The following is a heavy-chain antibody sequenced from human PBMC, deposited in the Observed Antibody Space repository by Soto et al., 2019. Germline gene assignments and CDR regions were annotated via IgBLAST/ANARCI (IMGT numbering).Heavy chain of an antibody. Sequence: SETLSLTCTVSGGSVSSGSYYWSWTRQPPGKGLEWIGYIYYSGSTNYNPSLKSRVTISVDTSKNQFSLKLSSVTAADTAVYYCARGVYPTDYWGQGTLVTVSS. CDR1: GGSVSSGSYY. CDR2: IYYSGST. CDR3: ARGVYPTDY. J-gene: IGHJ4*02. V-gene: IGHV4-61*01.